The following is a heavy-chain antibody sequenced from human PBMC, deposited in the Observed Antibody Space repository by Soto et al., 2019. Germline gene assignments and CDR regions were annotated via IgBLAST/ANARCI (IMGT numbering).Heavy chain of an antibody. V-gene: IGHV4-34*01. J-gene: IGHJ4*02. CDR3: ARRYYYGSGSYAVDY. D-gene: IGHD3-10*01. CDR2: INHSGST. Sequence: SETLSLTCAVYGGSFSGYYWSWIRQPPGKGLEWIGEINHSGSTNYNPSLKSRVTISVGTSKNQFSLKLSSVTAADTAVYYCARRYYYGSGSYAVDYWGQGTLVTVSS. CDR1: GGSFSGYY.